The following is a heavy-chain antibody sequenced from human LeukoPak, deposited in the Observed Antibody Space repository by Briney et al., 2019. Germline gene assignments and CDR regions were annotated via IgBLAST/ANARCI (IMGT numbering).Heavy chain of an antibody. CDR3: AREGAYYDFWTGYLL. J-gene: IGHJ4*02. Sequence: SVNVSCKASGGTFCSYAISWVRQAAGQGLEWMGGIIPIFGTANYAQKFQGRDTSTTDESTRTAYMELSSLRAEDTAVYYCAREGAYYDFWTGYLLWGQGTLVTVSS. CDR2: IIPIFGTA. D-gene: IGHD3-3*01. V-gene: IGHV1-69*05. CDR1: GGTFCSYA.